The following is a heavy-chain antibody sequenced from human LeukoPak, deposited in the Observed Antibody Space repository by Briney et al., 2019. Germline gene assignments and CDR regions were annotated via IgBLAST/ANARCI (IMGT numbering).Heavy chain of an antibody. V-gene: IGHV4-39*01. D-gene: IGHD7-27*01. Sequence: SETLSLTCTVSGGSIASSSYYWGWTRQPPGKGLEWIGSIYYSGSTYYNPSLRSRVTISVDTSKNQFSLKLSSVTAADTAVYYCARRMYAGDSHSFDYWGQGTLVTVSS. J-gene: IGHJ4*02. CDR1: GGSIASSSYY. CDR2: IYYSGST. CDR3: ARRMYAGDSHSFDY.